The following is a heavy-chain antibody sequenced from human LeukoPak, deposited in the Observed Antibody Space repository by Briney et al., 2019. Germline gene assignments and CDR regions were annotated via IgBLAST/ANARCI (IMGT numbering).Heavy chain of an antibody. Sequence: PSETLSLTCAVYGGSFSGYYWSWIRQPPGKGLEWIGEINHSGSTNYNPSLKSRVTISVDTSKNQFSLKLSSVTAADTAVYYCARVTHNIPDYYYYMDVWGKGTTVTISS. V-gene: IGHV4-34*01. J-gene: IGHJ6*03. CDR2: INHSGST. CDR3: ARVTHNIPDYYYYMDV. CDR1: GGSFSGYY. D-gene: IGHD1-1*01.